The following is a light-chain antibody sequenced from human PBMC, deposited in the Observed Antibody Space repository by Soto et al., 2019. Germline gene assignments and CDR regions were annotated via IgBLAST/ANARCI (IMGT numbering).Light chain of an antibody. Sequence: QSALTQPASVSGSPGQSITIFCTGTGSDIGGYDYVSWYQQHPGKAPKLIIYEVSNRPSGVSNRFSGSKSGNTASLTISGLQAEDEAHYYCSSYTSSTTRVFGGGTKLTVL. CDR1: GSDIGGYDY. CDR3: SSYTSSTTRV. J-gene: IGLJ3*02. V-gene: IGLV2-14*01. CDR2: EVS.